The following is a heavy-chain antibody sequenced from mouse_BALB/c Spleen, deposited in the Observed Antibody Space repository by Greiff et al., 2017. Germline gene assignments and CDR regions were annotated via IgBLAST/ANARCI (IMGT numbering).Heavy chain of an antibody. CDR2: INPSNGRT. D-gene: IGHD2-3*01. Sequence: VQLQQPGAELVKPGASVKLSCKASGYTFTSYWMHWVKQRPGQGLEWIGEINPSNGRTNYNEKFKSKATLTVDKSSSTAYMQLSSLTSEDSAVYYCARSSYDGYSSFAYWGQGTLVTVSA. CDR1: GYTFTSYW. V-gene: IGHV1S81*02. CDR3: ARSSYDGYSSFAY. J-gene: IGHJ3*01.